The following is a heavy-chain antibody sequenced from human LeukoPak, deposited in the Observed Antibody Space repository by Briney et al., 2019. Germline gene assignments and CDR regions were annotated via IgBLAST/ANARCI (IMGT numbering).Heavy chain of an antibody. CDR1: GFSLSDYY. D-gene: IGHD4-11*01. J-gene: IGHJ4*02. CDR3: ARVHNTVH. Sequence: PGGSLRLSCAASGFSLSDYYVNWLRQVPGKGLEWVSYIKSDSTIIFYADSVKGRFSVSRDNANNSVHLQMTNLRDDDTAVYYCARVHNTVHWGQGVQVTVSS. CDR2: IKSDSTII. V-gene: IGHV3-11*04.